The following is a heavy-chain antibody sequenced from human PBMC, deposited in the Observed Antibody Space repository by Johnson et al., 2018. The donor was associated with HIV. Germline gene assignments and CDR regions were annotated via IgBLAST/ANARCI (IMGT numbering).Heavy chain of an antibody. V-gene: IGHV3-23*04. Sequence: EKLVESGGDLIKPGGSLRLSCPVSNFTFKAFYMSWLRHAPGKGLAWPSSISGSGFDTYYADSVKGRFTISRDNSKNTLYLQMNSLRAEDTAVYYCAKDQSPYSSARPGLHGAFDIWGQGTMVTVSS. CDR3: AKDQSPYSSARPGLHGAFDI. J-gene: IGHJ3*02. D-gene: IGHD6-25*01. CDR2: ISGSGFDT. CDR1: NFTFKAFY.